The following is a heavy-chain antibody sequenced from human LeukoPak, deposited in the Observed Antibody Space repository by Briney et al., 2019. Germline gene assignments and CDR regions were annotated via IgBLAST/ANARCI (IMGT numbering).Heavy chain of an antibody. CDR1: GGSFSGYS. D-gene: IGHD6-19*01. CDR3: ARGVLRQWLVYDSFDV. V-gene: IGHV4-34*01. Sequence: KSSETLSLTCAVYGGSFSGYSWNWIRQSPGKGLEWIGDITHSGSTNYNPSLKSRVTISVDTSKNQFSLRLRSVTAADTAVYYCARGVLRQWLVYDSFDVWGHGTLATVSS. J-gene: IGHJ3*01. CDR2: ITHSGST.